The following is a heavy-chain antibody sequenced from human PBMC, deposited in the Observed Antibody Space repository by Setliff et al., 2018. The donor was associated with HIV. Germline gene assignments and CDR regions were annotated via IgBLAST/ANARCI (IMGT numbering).Heavy chain of an antibody. CDR3: ARDYYYDSSGYRYFDY. Sequence: ASVKVSCKASGYSFTDYYIHWVRQAPGKGLEWMGGFDPEHGKTMYAQKFQGRVTMTEDTSTDTAYMELSSLRSEDTAVYYCARDYYYDSSGYRYFDYWGQGTLVTVSS. CDR2: FDPEHGKT. J-gene: IGHJ4*02. D-gene: IGHD3-22*01. CDR1: GYSFTDYY. V-gene: IGHV1-24*01.